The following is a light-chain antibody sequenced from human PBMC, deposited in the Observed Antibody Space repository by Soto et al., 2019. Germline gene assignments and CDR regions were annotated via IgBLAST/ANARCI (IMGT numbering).Light chain of an antibody. J-gene: IGKJ1*01. Sequence: EIVMTQSPATLSVSPGERATLSCRASQSVSSNLAWYQQKPGQAPRLLIYGASSRATGIPDRFSGSGSGTDFTLTISRLEPEDFAVDYCQQYGSSPWTFGQGTKV. CDR2: GAS. CDR3: QQYGSSPWT. V-gene: IGKV3-20*01. CDR1: QSVSSN.